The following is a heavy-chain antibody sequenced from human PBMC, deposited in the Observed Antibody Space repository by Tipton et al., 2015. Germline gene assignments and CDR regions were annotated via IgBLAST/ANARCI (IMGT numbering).Heavy chain of an antibody. CDR2: FIPLYKRA. J-gene: IGHJ4*02. V-gene: IGHV1-69*01. CDR3: ARQGFVPAAHFDY. Sequence: QVQLVQSGAEVREPGASVKVSCKASGGSFNLYSVSWVRQAPGQGLEWMGAFIPLYKRADYAQKFQGRVTITADESTSTAYMGLSSLRSEDTAVYYCARQGFVPAAHFDYWGQGTLVTVSS. CDR1: GGSFNLYS. D-gene: IGHD2-2*01.